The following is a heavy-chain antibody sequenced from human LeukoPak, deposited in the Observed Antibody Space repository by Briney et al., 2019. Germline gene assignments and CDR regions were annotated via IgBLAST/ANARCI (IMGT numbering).Heavy chain of an antibody. J-gene: IGHJ4*02. CDR2: INPNTGVT. V-gene: IGHV1-2*02. D-gene: IGHD2-21*02. CDR1: GYTFTGYY. Sequence: GASVKVSCKASGYTFTGYYMHWVRQAPGQGLTWMGWINPNTGVTNCAQKFQGRVTMTRAMSINTAYMELDRLTSDDTAIYYCARSYCGGDCYWTIDYWGQGTLVTVSS. CDR3: ARSYCGGDCYWTIDY.